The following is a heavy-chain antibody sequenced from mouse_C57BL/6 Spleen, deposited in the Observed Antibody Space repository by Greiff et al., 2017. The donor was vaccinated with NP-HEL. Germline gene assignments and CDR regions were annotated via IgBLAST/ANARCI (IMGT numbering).Heavy chain of an antibody. CDR3: ARKRYYGSAGYFDV. CDR1: GYTFTSYW. V-gene: IGHV1-61*01. D-gene: IGHD1-1*01. CDR2: IYPSDSET. Sequence: QVQLQQSGAELVRPGSSVKLSCKASGYTFTSYWMDWVKQRPGQGLEWIGNIYPSDSETHYNQKFKDKATLTVDKSSSTAYMQLSSLTSEDSAVYYCARKRYYGSAGYFDVWGTGTTGTVSS. J-gene: IGHJ1*03.